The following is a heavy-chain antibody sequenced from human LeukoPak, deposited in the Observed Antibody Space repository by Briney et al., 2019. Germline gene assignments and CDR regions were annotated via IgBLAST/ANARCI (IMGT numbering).Heavy chain of an antibody. CDR3: ARGDYGDYYYYYYSMDV. J-gene: IGHJ6*02. D-gene: IGHD4-17*01. CDR1: GYTFTSYG. V-gene: IGHV1-18*01. Sequence: ASVKVSCKASGYTFTSYGISWVRQAPGQGLEWMGWISAYNGNTNYAQKLQGRVTMTTDTSTSTAYMELRSLRSDDTAVYYCARGDYGDYYYYYYSMDVWGQGTTVTVSS. CDR2: ISAYNGNT.